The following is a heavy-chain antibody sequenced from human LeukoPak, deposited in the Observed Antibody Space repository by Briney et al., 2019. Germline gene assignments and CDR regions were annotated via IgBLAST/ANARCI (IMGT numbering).Heavy chain of an antibody. CDR2: IYLNGST. CDR1: GGSISSYH. V-gene: IGHV4-59*01. J-gene: IGHJ6*03. Sequence: SETLSLTCTVSGGSISSYHWGWIRPPPGKGMGWIGCIYLNGSTNYNPSLKSRVTISVDTSKNQFSLKLSSVTAADTAVYYCARGPYDSSGYSPSYYYMDVWGKGTTVTVSS. CDR3: ARGPYDSSGYSPSYYYMDV. D-gene: IGHD3-22*01.